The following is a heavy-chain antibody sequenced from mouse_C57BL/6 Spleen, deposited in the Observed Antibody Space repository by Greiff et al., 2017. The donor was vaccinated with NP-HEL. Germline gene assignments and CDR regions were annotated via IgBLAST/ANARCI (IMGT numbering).Heavy chain of an antibody. CDR2: IYPGNSDT. J-gene: IGHJ4*01. CDR3: TRANWDDGYAMDY. Sequence: EVQLQQSGTVLARPGASVKMSCKTSGYTFTSYWMHWVKQRPGQGLEWIGAIYPGNSDTSYNQKFKGKAKLTAVTSASTAYMELSSLTNEDSAVYYCTRANWDDGYAMDYWGQGTSVTVSS. D-gene: IGHD4-1*01. CDR1: GYTFTSYW. V-gene: IGHV1-5*01.